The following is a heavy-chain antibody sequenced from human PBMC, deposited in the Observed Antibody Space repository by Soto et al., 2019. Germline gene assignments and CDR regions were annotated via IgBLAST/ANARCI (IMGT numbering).Heavy chain of an antibody. J-gene: IGHJ3*02. D-gene: IGHD3-3*01. CDR3: ARDGTQYYDFWSGYYSNVSGAFDI. CDR1: GGSISSGGYY. CDR2: IYYSGST. V-gene: IGHV4-31*03. Sequence: SETLSLTCTVSGGSISSGGYYWSWIRQHPGKGLEWIGYIYYSGSTYYNPSLKSRVTISVDTSKNQFSLKLSSVTAADTAVYYCARDGTQYYDFWSGYYSNVSGAFDIWGQGTMVTVSS.